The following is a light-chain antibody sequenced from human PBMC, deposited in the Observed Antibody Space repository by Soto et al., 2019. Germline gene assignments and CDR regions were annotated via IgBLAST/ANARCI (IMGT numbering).Light chain of an antibody. CDR1: QSVSSSY. CDR2: GAS. Sequence: EIVLTQSPGTLSVSPGERATLSCRASQSVSSSYLAWYQQKPGQALRLLIYGASSRATGIPDRFSGGGSGTDFTLTISRLEPEDFAVYYCQQYGSSLWTFGQGTKVEIK. V-gene: IGKV3-20*01. CDR3: QQYGSSLWT. J-gene: IGKJ1*01.